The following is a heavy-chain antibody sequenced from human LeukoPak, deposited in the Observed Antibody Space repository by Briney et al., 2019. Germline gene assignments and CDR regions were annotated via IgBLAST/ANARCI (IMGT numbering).Heavy chain of an antibody. CDR1: GGSFSGYY. CDR3: AREGVAAAGTLYYFDY. CDR2: INHSGST. V-gene: IGHV4-34*01. J-gene: IGHJ4*02. D-gene: IGHD6-13*01. Sequence: PSETLSLTCAVYGGSFSGYYWSWIRQPPGKGLEWIGEINHSGSTNYNPSLKSRVTISVDTSKNQFSLKLSSVTAADTAVYYCAREGVAAAGTLYYFDYWSQGTLVTVSS.